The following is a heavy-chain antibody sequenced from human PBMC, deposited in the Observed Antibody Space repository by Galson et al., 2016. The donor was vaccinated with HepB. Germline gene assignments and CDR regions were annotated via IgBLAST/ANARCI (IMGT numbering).Heavy chain of an antibody. V-gene: IGHV3-30*03. J-gene: IGHJ3*01. CDR3: ASEVGPFESFDV. CDR1: GFTFDIYG. Sequence: SLRLSCATSGFTFDIYGMNWVRQSPGKGLEWVAAIAFDGSTHAYGESVKGRITISRDNGKKTVPIQMSGIRDENTANYFCASEVGPFESFDVWGQGTMVTVAS. CDR2: IAFDGSTH.